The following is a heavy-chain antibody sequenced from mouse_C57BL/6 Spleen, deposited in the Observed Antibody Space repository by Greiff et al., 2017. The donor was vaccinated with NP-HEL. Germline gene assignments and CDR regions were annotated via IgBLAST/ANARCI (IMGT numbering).Heavy chain of an antibody. D-gene: IGHD2-4*01. CDR1: GFSLTSYG. Sequence: VKLMESGPGLVQPSQSLSITCTVSGFSLTSYGVHWVRQSPGKGLEWLGVIWSGGSTDYNAAFISRLSISKDNSKSQVFFKMNSRQADDTAIYYCARVYDYDGPAFAYWGQGTLVTVSA. J-gene: IGHJ3*01. V-gene: IGHV2-2*01. CDR2: IWSGGST. CDR3: ARVYDYDGPAFAY.